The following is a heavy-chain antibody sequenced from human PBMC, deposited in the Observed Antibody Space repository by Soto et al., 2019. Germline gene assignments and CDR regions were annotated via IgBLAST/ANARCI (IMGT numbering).Heavy chain of an antibody. CDR2: ISDSST. CDR1: GFSSSGYE. CDR3: ARGSAMDV. J-gene: IGHJ6*02. V-gene: IGHV3-48*03. Sequence: PVGSVRLSCVASGFSSSGYEMNWVRQAPGKGLQWVSYISDSSTYYADSVKGRFTISRDNAKNSLFLQINSLRAEDTAVYYCARGSAMDVWGQGTTVTVSS.